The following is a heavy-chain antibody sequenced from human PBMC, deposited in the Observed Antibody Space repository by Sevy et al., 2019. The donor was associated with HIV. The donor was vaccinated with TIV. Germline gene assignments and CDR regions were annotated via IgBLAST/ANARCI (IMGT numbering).Heavy chain of an antibody. Sequence: GGSLRLSRAASIFTFNIYGMQWVRQAPGKGLEWVAYMRKDGLTTYYADSVKGRFTISRDSSKNTLYLQMNSLRIEDAALYYCTRETTYYDASGPVPGDIWGQGTMVTVSS. CDR1: IFTFNIYG. J-gene: IGHJ3*02. CDR2: MRKDGLTT. D-gene: IGHD3-16*01. CDR3: TRETTYYDASGPVPGDI. V-gene: IGHV3-30*02.